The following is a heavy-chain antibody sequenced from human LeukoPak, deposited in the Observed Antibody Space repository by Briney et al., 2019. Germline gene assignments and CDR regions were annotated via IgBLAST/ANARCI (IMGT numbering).Heavy chain of an antibody. Sequence: SDTLTLTCTVSGGPISSGNYHWSWIPQPAGKGLEWNWRSYSSGSNNYNLSLKCRVTISVDTSKNQFSMKLSSVTAADTAVYYCARDHHLFGELYYFDYWGQGTLVTVSS. CDR3: ARDHHLFGELYYFDY. CDR2: SYSSGSN. J-gene: IGHJ4*02. D-gene: IGHD3-10*02. CDR1: GGPISSGNYH. V-gene: IGHV4-61*02.